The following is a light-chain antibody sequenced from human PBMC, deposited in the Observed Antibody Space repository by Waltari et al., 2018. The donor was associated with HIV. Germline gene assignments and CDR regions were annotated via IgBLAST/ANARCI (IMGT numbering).Light chain of an antibody. V-gene: IGLV3-19*01. J-gene: IGLJ1*01. Sequence: SDELTQAPEVSVALGQTVKITCQGDSLRTNYASWYQQKPGQAPVIVIYGKNNSPSGIPDRFPASSSEKIASLTISATLVEYEATYFCGSRDVTGDQRVFVPGTWVAV. CDR3: GSRDVTGDQRV. CDR2: GKN. CDR1: SLRTNY.